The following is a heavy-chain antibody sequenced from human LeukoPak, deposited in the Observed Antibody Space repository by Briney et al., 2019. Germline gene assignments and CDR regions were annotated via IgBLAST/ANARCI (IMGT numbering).Heavy chain of an antibody. CDR2: LVPIVDKA. J-gene: IGHJ4*02. D-gene: IGHD2-15*01. CDR1: GETFTSFP. Sequence: SVKVSCKTSGETFTSFPINWVRQAPGQGLEWMGRLVPIVDKADYAQNFRGRLTITADKSTATVYMELTNLRPDDTAVFFCAREGPEDVVVLPSPLDFWGQGTLATVSS. V-gene: IGHV1-69*04. CDR3: AREGPEDVVVLPSPLDF.